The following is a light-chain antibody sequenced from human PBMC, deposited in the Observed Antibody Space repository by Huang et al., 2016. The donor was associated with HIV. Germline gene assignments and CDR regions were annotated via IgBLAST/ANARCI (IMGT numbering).Light chain of an antibody. CDR3: QQYKSWPPLT. CDR1: QSVRDK. V-gene: IGKV3-15*01. Sequence: EIVMTQSPDTLSVSPGERATLSCRASQSVRDKLAWYQQKPGQAPRLLLHATSTRAAGVPARFSGSGSGTEFTLTISSLQSEDCGVYYCQQYKSWPPLTFGGGTKVEIK. J-gene: IGKJ4*01. CDR2: ATS.